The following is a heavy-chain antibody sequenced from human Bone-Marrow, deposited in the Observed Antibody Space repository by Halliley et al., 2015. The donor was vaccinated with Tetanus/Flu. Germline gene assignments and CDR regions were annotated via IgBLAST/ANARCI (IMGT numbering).Heavy chain of an antibody. CDR2: ISRSSIYI. Sequence: SLRFSCAASGFIFSDYAMNWVRQPPGKGLEWVSSISRSSIYIFYADSLKGRFTISRDDAKNSLDLQMNSLRDEDTAFYYCARGRGYCTSSRCSMNFDLWGRGTLVTVSS. CDR1: GFIFSDYA. V-gene: IGHV3-21*01. D-gene: IGHD2-8*01. CDR3: ARGRGYCTSSRCSMNFDL. J-gene: IGHJ2*01.